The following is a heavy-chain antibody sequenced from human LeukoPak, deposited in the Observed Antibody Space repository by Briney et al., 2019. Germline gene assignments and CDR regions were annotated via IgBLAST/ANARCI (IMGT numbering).Heavy chain of an antibody. D-gene: IGHD3-10*01. CDR3: AKRPRGNYLDPFDY. CDR1: GFTFSNYA. Sequence: GGSLRLSCAASGFTFSNYAMSWVRQAPGKGLEWVSGISGSGGSTYYADSVKGRFTISRDNSKNRLYLQMNSLRAEDTAVYYCAKRPRGNYLDPFDYWGQGTLVTVSS. J-gene: IGHJ4*02. V-gene: IGHV3-23*01. CDR2: ISGSGGST.